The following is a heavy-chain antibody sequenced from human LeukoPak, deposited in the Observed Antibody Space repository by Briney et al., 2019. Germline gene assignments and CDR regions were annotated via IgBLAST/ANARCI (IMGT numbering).Heavy chain of an antibody. CDR1: GFTLEDYG. Sequence: GGSLRLSCEASGFTLEDYGIHWVRQVPGKGLEWVSGVTWSSRSKKYADSVRGRFSISRDDANNSLFLQMNNLRPEDTAVYYCARDSYSSGWYRVGAFDIWGQGTMVTVSS. J-gene: IGHJ3*02. CDR3: ARDSYSSGWYRVGAFDI. CDR2: VTWSSRSK. V-gene: IGHV3-9*01. D-gene: IGHD6-19*01.